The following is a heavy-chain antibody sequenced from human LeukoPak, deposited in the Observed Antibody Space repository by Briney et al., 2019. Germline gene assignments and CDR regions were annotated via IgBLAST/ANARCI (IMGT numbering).Heavy chain of an antibody. CDR3: AKDFRVRTVLPYYFDY. J-gene: IGHJ4*02. CDR1: GFTFSSYG. CDR2: ISYDGSNK. V-gene: IGHV3-30*18. D-gene: IGHD1-14*01. Sequence: GGSLRLSCAASGFTFSSYGMHWVRQAPGKGLEWVAVISYDGSNKYYADSVKGRFTTSRDNSKNTLYLQMNSLRAEDTAVYYCAKDFRVRTVLPYYFDYWGQGTLVTVSS.